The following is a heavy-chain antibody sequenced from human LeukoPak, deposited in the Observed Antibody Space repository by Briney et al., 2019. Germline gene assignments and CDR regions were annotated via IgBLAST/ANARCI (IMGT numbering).Heavy chain of an antibody. Sequence: SETLSLTCTVSGDSISSGDFYWSWIRQPPGKGLEWIGYIYYSGSTSYNPSLKSRVAISVDTSKNQFSLKLSSVTAADTAVYYCARHYYAVNYWGQGTLVTVSP. J-gene: IGHJ4*02. CDR2: IYYSGST. CDR3: ARHYYAVNY. V-gene: IGHV4-30-4*01. CDR1: GDSISSGDFY. D-gene: IGHD3-3*01.